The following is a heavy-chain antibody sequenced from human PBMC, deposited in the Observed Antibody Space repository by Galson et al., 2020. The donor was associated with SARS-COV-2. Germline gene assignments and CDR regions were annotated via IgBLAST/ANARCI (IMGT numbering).Heavy chain of an antibody. Sequence: SETLSLTCTVSGGSISSGSYYWSWIRQPAGKGLEWIGRLYTSGSTNYNPSLKSPVTISVDTYKNQFSLKLSSVTAADTAVYYCASRTLDYGGNSGELSRDYWGQGTLVTVSS. D-gene: IGHD4-17*01. V-gene: IGHV4-61*02. CDR1: GGSISSGSYY. CDR3: ASRTLDYGGNSGELSRDY. CDR2: LYTSGST. J-gene: IGHJ4*02.